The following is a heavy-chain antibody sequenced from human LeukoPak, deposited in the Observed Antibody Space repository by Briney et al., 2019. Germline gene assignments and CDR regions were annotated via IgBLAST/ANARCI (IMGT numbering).Heavy chain of an antibody. V-gene: IGHV3-23*01. D-gene: IGHD3-10*01. CDR3: ARFYGSGSYYLDY. CDR1: GFTFSSYG. Sequence: GGSLRLSCAASGFTFSSYGMHWVRQAPGEGLEWVSAISGSGGSTYYADSVKGRFTISRDNSKNTLYLQMNSLRAEDTAVYYCARFYGSGSYYLDYWGQGTLVTVSS. J-gene: IGHJ4*02. CDR2: ISGSGGST.